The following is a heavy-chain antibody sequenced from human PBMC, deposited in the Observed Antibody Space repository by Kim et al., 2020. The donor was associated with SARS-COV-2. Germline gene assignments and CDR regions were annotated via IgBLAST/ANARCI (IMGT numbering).Heavy chain of an antibody. J-gene: IGHJ4*02. CDR1: GFTFSSYA. V-gene: IGHV3-30*04. D-gene: IGHD3-9*01. CDR3: ARARRLDYDISD. Sequence: GGSLRLSCAASGFTFSSYAMHWVRQAPGKGLEWVAVISYDGSNKYYVDSVKGRFTISRDNSKNTLYLQMNSLRAEDTAVYYCARARRLDYDISDWGQGTLVTVSS. CDR2: ISYDGSNK.